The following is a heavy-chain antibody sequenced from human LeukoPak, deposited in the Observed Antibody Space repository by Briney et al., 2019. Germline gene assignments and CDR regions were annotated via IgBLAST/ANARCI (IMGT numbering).Heavy chain of an antibody. CDR3: ARSPPSGSYYFDY. V-gene: IGHV3-30-3*01. D-gene: IGHD3-10*01. CDR1: GFTFSSYA. CDR2: ISYDGSNK. J-gene: IGHJ4*02. Sequence: EGSLRLSCAASGFTFSSYAMHWVRQAPGKGLEWVAVISYDGSNKYYADSVKGRFTISRDNSKNTLYLQMNSLRAEDTAVYYCARSPPSGSYYFDYWGQGTLVTVSS.